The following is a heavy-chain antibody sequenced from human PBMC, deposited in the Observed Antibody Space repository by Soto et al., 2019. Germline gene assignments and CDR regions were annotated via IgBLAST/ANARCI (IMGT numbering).Heavy chain of an antibody. V-gene: IGHV6-1*01. CDR3: AREGGNRYYYYGMDV. Sequence: RGLEWLGRTYYRSKWYNDYAVSVKSRITINPDTSKNQFSLQLNSVTPEDTAVYYCAREGGNRYYYYGMDVWGQGTTVTVSS. D-gene: IGHD1-26*01. J-gene: IGHJ6*02. CDR2: TYYRSKWYN.